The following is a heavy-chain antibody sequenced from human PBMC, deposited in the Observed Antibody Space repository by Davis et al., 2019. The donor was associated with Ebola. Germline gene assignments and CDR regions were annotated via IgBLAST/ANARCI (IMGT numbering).Heavy chain of an antibody. CDR1: GGSFSVYY. D-gene: IGHD6-13*01. J-gene: IGHJ4*02. Sequence: SETLSLTCAVYGGSFSVYYWSWIRQPPGKGLEWIGEINHSGSTNYNPSLKSRVTISVDTSKNQFSLKLSSVTAADTAVYYCARHLSSWPSFDYWGQGTLVTVSS. V-gene: IGHV4-34*01. CDR2: INHSGST. CDR3: ARHLSSWPSFDY.